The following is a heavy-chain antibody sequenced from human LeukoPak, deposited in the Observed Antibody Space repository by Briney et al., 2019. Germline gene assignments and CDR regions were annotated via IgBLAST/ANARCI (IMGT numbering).Heavy chain of an antibody. J-gene: IGHJ6*02. CDR1: GGSLSGYY. V-gene: IGHV4-34*01. D-gene: IGHD1-26*01. Sequence: SETLSLTCAVYGGSLSGYYWSWIRQPPGKGLEWIGEINHSGSTNYNPSLKSRVTISVDTSKNQFSLKLSSVTAADTAVYYCARWMYSGSYAYYYYGMDVWGQGTTVTVSS. CDR3: ARWMYSGSYAYYYYGMDV. CDR2: INHSGST.